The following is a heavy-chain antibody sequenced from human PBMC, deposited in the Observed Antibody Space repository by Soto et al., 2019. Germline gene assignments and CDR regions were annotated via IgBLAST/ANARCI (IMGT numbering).Heavy chain of an antibody. CDR2: ISAYNGNT. CDR3: ARGGWIQLWSDYYYGMDV. J-gene: IGHJ6*02. Sequence: ASVQGSCQASCYTFTSYGVSWGRQTHRQGLEGMGWISAYNGNTNYAQKLQGRVTMTTDTSTSTAYMELRSLRSDDTAVYYCARGGWIQLWSDYYYGMDVWGQGTTVTVSS. V-gene: IGHV1-18*01. D-gene: IGHD5-18*01. CDR1: CYTFTSYG.